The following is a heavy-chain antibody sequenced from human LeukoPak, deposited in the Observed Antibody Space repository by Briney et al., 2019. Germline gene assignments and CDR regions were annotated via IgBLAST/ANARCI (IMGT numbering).Heavy chain of an antibody. V-gene: IGHV3-7*01. CDR3: ARDQDYYDSSGYGAFDI. Sequence: GGSLRLSCAASGFTFSSYWMSWVRQAPGKGLEWVANIKQDGREKYYVDSVKGRFTISRDNAKNSLYLQMNSLRAEDTAVYYCARDQDYYDSSGYGAFDIWGQGTMVTVSS. J-gene: IGHJ3*02. D-gene: IGHD3-22*01. CDR2: IKQDGREK. CDR1: GFTFSSYW.